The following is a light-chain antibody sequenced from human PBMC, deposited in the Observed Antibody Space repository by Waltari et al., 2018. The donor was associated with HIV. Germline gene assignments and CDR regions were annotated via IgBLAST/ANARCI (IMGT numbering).Light chain of an antibody. CDR1: QSVSSN. Sequence: EIVMTQSPDTLSVSPRERATLSCRASQSVSSNLAWYQQKPGQAPRLLIYGASTKATGIPARFSGSGSGTEFTLTISSLQSEDFAIYYCQQYNNWPLYTFGQGSKLEIK. J-gene: IGKJ2*01. CDR2: GAS. CDR3: QQYNNWPLYT. V-gene: IGKV3-15*01.